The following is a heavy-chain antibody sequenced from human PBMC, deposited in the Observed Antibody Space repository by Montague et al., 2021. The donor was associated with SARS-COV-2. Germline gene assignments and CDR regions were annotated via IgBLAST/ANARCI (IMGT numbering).Heavy chain of an antibody. Sequence: SETLSLTCTVSGGSISSFYWSWFRQPPGKGLEWIGYISDSGSTNYNPSLTSRVTMSVDTSKNQFSLKVNSVTAADTAVYYCARHYSATLLAFYWGQGTLVTVS. V-gene: IGHV4-59*08. CDR1: GGSISSFY. CDR2: ISDSGST. CDR3: ARHYSATLLAFY. J-gene: IGHJ4*02. D-gene: IGHD2-15*01.